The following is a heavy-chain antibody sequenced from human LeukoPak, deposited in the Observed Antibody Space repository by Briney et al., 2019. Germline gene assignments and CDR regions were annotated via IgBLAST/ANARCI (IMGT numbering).Heavy chain of an antibody. CDR1: GFTFSNYW. J-gene: IGHJ4*02. CDR3: ARDIAVSGNYFDN. D-gene: IGHD6-19*01. V-gene: IGHV3-74*01. Sequence: PRGSLRLSCAASGFTFSNYWMHWVRQAPGKGLVWVSRINGDGSSTNYADSVEGRFTISRDNAKNTLYLQMDSLTAEDTAVYYCARDIAVSGNYFDNWGQGTLVTVSS. CDR2: INGDGSST.